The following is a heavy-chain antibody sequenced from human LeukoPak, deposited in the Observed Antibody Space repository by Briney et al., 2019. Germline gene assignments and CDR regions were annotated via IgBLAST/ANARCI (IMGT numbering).Heavy chain of an antibody. Sequence: GGSLRLSCVVSGFTFSSYSMSWVRQAPGKGLEWVSAISGSGDSTHYADSVKGRFTISRDNAKNTLYLQMNSLRAEDTAVYYCAKPPRTSDYLMDVWGKGTTVTVSS. CDR3: AKPPRTSDYLMDV. V-gene: IGHV3-23*01. J-gene: IGHJ6*03. D-gene: IGHD1-14*01. CDR1: GFTFSSYS. CDR2: ISGSGDST.